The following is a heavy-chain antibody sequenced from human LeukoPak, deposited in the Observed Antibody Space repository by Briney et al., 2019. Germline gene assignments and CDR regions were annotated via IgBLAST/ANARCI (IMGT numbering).Heavy chain of an antibody. Sequence: ASVKVSCKASGYTFTGYYMHWVRQAPGQGLEWMGRTNPNSGGTNYAQKFQGRVTMTRDTSISTAYMELSRLRSDDTAVYYCASSPDSSSWWPFDYWGQGTLVTVSS. V-gene: IGHV1-2*06. D-gene: IGHD6-13*01. J-gene: IGHJ4*02. CDR1: GYTFTGYY. CDR2: TNPNSGGT. CDR3: ASSPDSSSWWPFDY.